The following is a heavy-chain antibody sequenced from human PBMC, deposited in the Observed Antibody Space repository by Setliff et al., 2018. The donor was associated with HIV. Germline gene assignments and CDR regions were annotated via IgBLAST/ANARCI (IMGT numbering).Heavy chain of an antibody. Sequence: GGSLRLSCAASGFTFSSYGMHWVRQAPGKGLEWVAFIRYDGSNKYYADSVKGRFTISRDNSKNTLCLQMNSLRAEDTAVYYCAKDGMWYSSSWYEGWYFDLWGRGTLVTVSS. D-gene: IGHD6-13*01. CDR2: IRYDGSNK. V-gene: IGHV3-30*02. CDR1: GFTFSSYG. CDR3: AKDGMWYSSSWYEGWYFDL. J-gene: IGHJ2*01.